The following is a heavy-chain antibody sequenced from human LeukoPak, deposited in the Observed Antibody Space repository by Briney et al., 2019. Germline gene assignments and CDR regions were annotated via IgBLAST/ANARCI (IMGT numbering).Heavy chain of an antibody. J-gene: IGHJ4*02. CDR2: FDPENDER. CDR3: ATEMTSVVPDY. CDR1: GHTLSELT. V-gene: IGHV1-24*01. D-gene: IGHD4-11*01. Sequence: ASVKVSCKVSGHTLSELTMHWVRQAPGKGLEWMGGFDPENDERIYARKFRGRLTMTEDTSTDTAYMELSSPRSEDTAVYFCATEMTSVVPDYWGQGTLVTVSS.